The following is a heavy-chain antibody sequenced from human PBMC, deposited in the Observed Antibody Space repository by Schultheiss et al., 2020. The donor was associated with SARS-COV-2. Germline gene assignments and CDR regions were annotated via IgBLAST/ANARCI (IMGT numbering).Heavy chain of an antibody. Sequence: GGSLRLSCAASGFTFSSYAMHWVRQAPGKGLEWVAVISYDGSNKYYADSVKGRFTISRDNSKNTLYLQMNSLRAGDTAVYYCARGPGSLWGKGTTVTVSS. V-gene: IGHV3-30*14. D-gene: IGHD6-25*01. CDR2: ISYDGSNK. CDR1: GFTFSSYA. CDR3: ARGPGSL. J-gene: IGHJ6*04.